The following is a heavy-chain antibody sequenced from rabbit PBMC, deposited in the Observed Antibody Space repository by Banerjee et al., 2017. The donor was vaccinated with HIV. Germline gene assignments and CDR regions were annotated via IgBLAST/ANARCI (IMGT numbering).Heavy chain of an antibody. J-gene: IGHJ4*01. CDR2: INAVTCKA. CDR1: GFSFSNKAV. Sequence: QEQLVESGGGLVRPEGSLKLSCTASGFSFSNKAVMCWVRQAPGKGLQWIACINAVTCKAVYATWAKGRFACSKASSTTVTLQMTSLTAADTATYFCARDVAGVIGWNFSLWGQGTLVTVS. D-gene: IGHD4-1*01. V-gene: IGHV1S45*01. CDR3: ARDVAGVIGWNFSL.